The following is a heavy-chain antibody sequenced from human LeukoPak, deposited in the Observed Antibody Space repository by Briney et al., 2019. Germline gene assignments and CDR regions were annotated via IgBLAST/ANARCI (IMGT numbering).Heavy chain of an antibody. CDR3: ARQHYYDSSGSLLLWDY. CDR1: GYTFTGYY. D-gene: IGHD3-22*01. V-gene: IGHV1-2*02. CDR2: INPNSGGT. Sequence: ASVKVSCKASGYTFTGYYMHWVRQAPGQGLEWMGWINPNSGGTNYAQKFQGRVTMTRDTSISTAYMELSRLRSDDTAVYYCARQHYYDSSGSLLLWDYWGQGTLVTVSS. J-gene: IGHJ4*02.